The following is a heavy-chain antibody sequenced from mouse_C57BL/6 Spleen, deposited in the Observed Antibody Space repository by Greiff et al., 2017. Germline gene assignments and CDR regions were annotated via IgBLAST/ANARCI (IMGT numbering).Heavy chain of an antibody. V-gene: IGHV1-81*01. CDR1: GYTFTSYG. D-gene: IGHD4-1*01. J-gene: IGHJ2*01. CDR2: ISPRSGNT. Sequence: VQLQQSGAELARPGASVKLSCKASGYTFTSYGISWVKQRTGQGLEWIGEISPRSGNTYYNEKFKGKATLTADKSSSTAYMELRSLTSADSAVYFCARLVLTVSFDYWGQGTTLTVSS. CDR3: ARLVLTVSFDY.